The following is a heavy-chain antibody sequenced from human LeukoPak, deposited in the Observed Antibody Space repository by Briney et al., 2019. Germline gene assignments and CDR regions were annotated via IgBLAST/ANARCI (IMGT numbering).Heavy chain of an antibody. Sequence: GGSLRLSCAASGFTFSNFGMHWVRQAPGKRLEWVAVIWYDGSNKHYADSVKGRFRISRDNSKNSLFLQMDGLRAEDTAMYYCVRDRTTVTTSPTAQYYFDLWGQGTLVTVSS. J-gene: IGHJ4*01. CDR2: IWYDGSNK. CDR3: VRDRTTVTTSPTAQYYFDL. CDR1: GFTFSNFG. D-gene: IGHD4-11*01. V-gene: IGHV3-33*01.